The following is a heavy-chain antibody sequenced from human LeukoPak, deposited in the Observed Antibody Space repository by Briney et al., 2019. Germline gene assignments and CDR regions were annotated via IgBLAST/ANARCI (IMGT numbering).Heavy chain of an antibody. J-gene: IGHJ4*02. V-gene: IGHV3-33*01. Sequence: QAGGSLRLSCAASGFTFSSYGMHWVRQAPGKGLEWVAVIWYDGSNKYYADSVKGRFTISRDNSKNTLYLQMNSLRAEDTAVYYCARDPSAWNDHLLPPSHYWGQGTLVTVSS. CDR2: IWYDGSNK. D-gene: IGHD1-1*01. CDR1: GFTFSSYG. CDR3: ARDPSAWNDHLLPPSHY.